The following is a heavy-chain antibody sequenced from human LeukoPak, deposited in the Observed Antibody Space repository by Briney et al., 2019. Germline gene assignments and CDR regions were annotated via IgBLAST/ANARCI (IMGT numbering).Heavy chain of an antibody. V-gene: IGHV3-74*01. CDR3: ARETIWSGYYHFDY. Sequence: GGSLRLSCAASGFTFSSYWMHWVRQAPGKGLVWVSRINTDGSSTSYADSVKGRFTISRDNAKNTLSLQMNSLRAEDTAVYYCARETIWSGYYHFDYWGQGTLVTVSS. CDR1: GFTFSSYW. J-gene: IGHJ4*02. CDR2: INTDGSST. D-gene: IGHD3-3*01.